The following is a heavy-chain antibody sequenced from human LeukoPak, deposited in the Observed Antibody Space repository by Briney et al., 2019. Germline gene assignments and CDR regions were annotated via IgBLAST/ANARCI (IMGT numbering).Heavy chain of an antibody. Sequence: PSETLSLTCTVSGYSISNGYYWGWIRQPPGKGLEWVGSIYHRGSTYYNPSLRSRVTISLDRSKKKFSLKLTSVTAADTAVYFCARRAEYYAIWRGYAGYSDYWGQGISVTVSS. V-gene: IGHV4-38-2*02. CDR3: ARRAEYYAIWRGYAGYSDY. J-gene: IGHJ4*02. CDR1: GYSISNGYY. CDR2: IYHRGST. D-gene: IGHD3-3*01.